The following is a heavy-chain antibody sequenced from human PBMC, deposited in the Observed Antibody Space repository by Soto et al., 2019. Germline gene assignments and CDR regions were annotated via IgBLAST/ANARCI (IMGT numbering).Heavy chain of an antibody. V-gene: IGHV4-31*03. CDR1: GGSISSGGYY. CDR2: IYYSGST. J-gene: IGHJ6*03. CDR3: ARENYYYMDV. Sequence: SETLSLTCTVSGGSISSGGYYWSWIRQHPGKGLEWIGYIYYSGSTYYNPSLKSRVTISVDTSKNQFSLKLSSVTAADPAVYYCARENYYYMDVGGKGTTVTVSS.